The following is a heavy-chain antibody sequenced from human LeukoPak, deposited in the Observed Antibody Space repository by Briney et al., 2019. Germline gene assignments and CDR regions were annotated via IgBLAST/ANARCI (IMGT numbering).Heavy chain of an antibody. J-gene: IGHJ4*02. Sequence: GSVKVSCKASGYTFTSYGISWVPQAPGQGLEWMGWISAYNGNTNYAQKLQGRVTMTTDTSTSTAYMELRSLRSDDTAVYYCARDQSEAPRYFDWLSHEPYFDYWGQGTLVTVSS. D-gene: IGHD3-9*01. CDR3: ARDQSEAPRYFDWLSHEPYFDY. CDR1: GYTFTSYG. V-gene: IGHV1-18*01. CDR2: ISAYNGNT.